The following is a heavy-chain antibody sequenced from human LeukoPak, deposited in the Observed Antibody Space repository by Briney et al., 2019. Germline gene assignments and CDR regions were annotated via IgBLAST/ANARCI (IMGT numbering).Heavy chain of an antibody. CDR1: GFSFSSSA. Sequence: GGSLRLSCAASGFSFSSSAMTWVGQAPGKGLDWVSSISGSGGSTYYADSVKGRFTISRDNSKNTLYLQMNSLRAEDTAVYYCAKDPGYYGSGSNFDYWGQGTLVTVSS. D-gene: IGHD3-10*01. V-gene: IGHV3-23*01. J-gene: IGHJ4*02. CDR2: ISGSGGST. CDR3: AKDPGYYGSGSNFDY.